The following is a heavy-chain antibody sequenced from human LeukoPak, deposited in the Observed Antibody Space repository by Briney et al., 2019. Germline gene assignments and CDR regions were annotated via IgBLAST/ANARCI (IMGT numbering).Heavy chain of an antibody. D-gene: IGHD2-21*01. CDR2: IFPTDSDT. CDR1: GYNLTNHW. V-gene: IGHV5-51*01. CDR3: ARHYGGGEYYYGMDV. Sequence: GESLKISCKGSGYNLTNHWIGWVRQMPGKGLEWMGIIFPTDSDTRYSPSFQGQVTISADKSISTAYLQWSSLKASDPAMYYCARHYGGGEYYYGMDVWGQGTTVTVAS. J-gene: IGHJ6*02.